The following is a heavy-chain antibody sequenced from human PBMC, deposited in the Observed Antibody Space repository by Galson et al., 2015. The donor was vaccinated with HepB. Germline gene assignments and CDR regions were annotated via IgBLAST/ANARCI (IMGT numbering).Heavy chain of an antibody. CDR3: TTDGGSYSSGWTDYYGMDV. CDR2: IKSKTDGGTT. D-gene: IGHD6-19*01. Sequence: SLRLSCAASGFTFSNAWMSWVRQAPGKGLEWVGRIKSKTDGGTTDYAAPVKGRFTISRDDSKNTLYLQMNSLKTEDTAVYYCTTDGGSYSSGWTDYYGMDVWGQGTTVTVSS. V-gene: IGHV3-15*01. CDR1: GFTFSNAW. J-gene: IGHJ6*02.